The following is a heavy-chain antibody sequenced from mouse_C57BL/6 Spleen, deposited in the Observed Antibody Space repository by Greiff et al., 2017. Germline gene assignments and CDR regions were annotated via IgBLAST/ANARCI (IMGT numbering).Heavy chain of an antibody. CDR2: IWSGGST. J-gene: IGHJ4*01. V-gene: IGHV2-2*01. CDR3: SRKCPLAMDY. Sequence: QVQLQQSGPGLVQPSQSLSISCTASGFSLTSYGVHWVRQSPGKGLEWLGVIWSGGSTDYNAAFISSLSISKDNSKIQVFFKMNSLQADDTAIYYCSRKCPLAMDYWGKGTSVTVSS. D-gene: IGHD6-1*01. CDR1: GFSLTSYG.